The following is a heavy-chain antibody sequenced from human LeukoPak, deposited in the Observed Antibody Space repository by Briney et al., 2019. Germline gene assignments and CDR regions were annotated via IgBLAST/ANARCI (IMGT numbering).Heavy chain of an antibody. Sequence: SETLSLTCTVSGGSINSYYWCWIRQPAGKGLEWIGRIYSSGSTNYNPSLKSRVSMSVDTSKNQFSLKLTSVTAADTALYYCARGGKATVVTMWGQGILVTVSS. J-gene: IGHJ4*02. V-gene: IGHV4-4*07. CDR3: ARGGKATVVTM. CDR2: IYSSGST. CDR1: GGSINSYY. D-gene: IGHD4-23*01.